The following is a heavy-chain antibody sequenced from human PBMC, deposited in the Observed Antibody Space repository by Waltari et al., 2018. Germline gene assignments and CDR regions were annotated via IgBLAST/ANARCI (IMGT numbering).Heavy chain of an antibody. D-gene: IGHD4-17*01. J-gene: IGHJ5*02. CDR1: GSIFTIYS. V-gene: IGHV1-18*01. CDR3: ATRRSAVRFDP. CDR2: ISAKNGKT. Sequence: QVQLVQSGTEVKKPGATVRVSCKTSGSIFTIYSISWVRQAPGQGLEWRGWISAKNGKTSYAQNLQGRVTMTTDTSTNTAYMELRSLTSDDTAVYYCATRRSAVRFDPWGQGTLVIVSS.